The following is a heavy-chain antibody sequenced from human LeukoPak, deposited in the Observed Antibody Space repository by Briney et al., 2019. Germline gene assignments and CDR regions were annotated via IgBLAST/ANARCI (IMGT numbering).Heavy chain of an antibody. CDR2: INHSGST. Sequence: NPSETLSLTCAVYGGSFSGYYWSWIRQPPGKGLEWIGEINHSGSTNYNPSLKSRVTISVDTSKNQFSLKLTSMTAADTAVYYCARGFGAVNRGPSFDYWGQGTLVTVSS. CDR1: GGSFSGYY. D-gene: IGHD3-16*01. CDR3: ARGFGAVNRGPSFDY. J-gene: IGHJ4*02. V-gene: IGHV4-34*01.